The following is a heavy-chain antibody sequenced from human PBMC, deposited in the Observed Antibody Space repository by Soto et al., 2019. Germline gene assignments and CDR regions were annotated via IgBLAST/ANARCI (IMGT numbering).Heavy chain of an antibody. J-gene: IGHJ5*02. CDR1: GYTFTNND. Sequence: ASVQVSCKASGYTFTNNDINLVRQAPGQGLEWXGWXXTXXNXTXXXEXXXGRVSLTWDTSISTAYMQLNSLKIDDTAVYYCAREVVETSSLWLDPWGQGTLVTVSS. V-gene: IGHV1-8*01. CDR2: XXTXXNXT. CDR3: AREVVETSSLWLDP. D-gene: IGHD6-6*01.